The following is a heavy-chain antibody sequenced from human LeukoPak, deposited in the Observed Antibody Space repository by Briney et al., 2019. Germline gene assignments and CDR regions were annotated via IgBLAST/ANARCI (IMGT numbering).Heavy chain of an antibody. CDR2: IIPIFGTA. V-gene: IGHV1-69*06. CDR1: GGTFSSYA. J-gene: IGHJ6*04. D-gene: IGHD3-9*01. CDR3: ARDYRSYDILTGYYPSGMDV. Sequence: SVKVSCKASGGTFSSYAISWVRQAPGQGLEWMGGIIPIFGTANYAQKFQGRVTITADKSTSTAYMELSSLRSEDTAVYYCARDYRSYDILTGYYPSGMDVWGKGSTVTVSS.